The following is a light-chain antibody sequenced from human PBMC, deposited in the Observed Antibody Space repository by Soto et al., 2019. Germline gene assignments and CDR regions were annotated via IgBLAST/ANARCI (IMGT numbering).Light chain of an antibody. J-gene: IGKJ5*01. CDR2: GGY. Sequence: DIHLTQSPSILSASVGDRVTLTCRASQDVSDFLAWYQHAPGKAPNLLIYGGYTLQSGVPSRFSGGGSGTEFRLTITGLQPEDSATSYCQYLNGVPTITFGQGTRLEIK. CDR1: QDVSDF. CDR3: QYLNGVPTIT. V-gene: IGKV1-9*01.